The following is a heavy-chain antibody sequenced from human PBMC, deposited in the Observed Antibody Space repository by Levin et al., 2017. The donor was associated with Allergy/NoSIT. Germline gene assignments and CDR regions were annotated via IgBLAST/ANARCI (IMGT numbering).Heavy chain of an antibody. Sequence: GESLKISCAASGFTFSSYAMHWVRQAPGKGLEWVAVISYDGSNKYYADSVKGRFTISRDNSKNTLYLQMDSLRVEDTAVFYCARDRRSGSGWRDFDYWGLGILVTVSS. V-gene: IGHV3-30-3*01. D-gene: IGHD6-19*01. CDR1: GFTFSSYA. CDR2: ISYDGSNK. CDR3: ARDRRSGSGWRDFDY. J-gene: IGHJ4*02.